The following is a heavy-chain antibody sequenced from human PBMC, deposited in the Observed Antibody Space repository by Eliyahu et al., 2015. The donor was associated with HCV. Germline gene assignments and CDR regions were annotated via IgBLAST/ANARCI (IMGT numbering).Heavy chain of an antibody. J-gene: IGHJ6*02. CDR1: GGSFSGYY. Sequence: QVQLQQWGAGLLKPSETLSLTCAVYGGSFSGYYWXWIRQPPGKGLEWIGEINHSGSTNYNPSLKSRVTISVDTSKNQFSLKLSSVTAADTAVYYCARNPGGVVVPAAKSYYYYYGMDVWGQGTTVTVSS. CDR2: INHSGST. D-gene: IGHD2-2*01. V-gene: IGHV4-34*01. CDR3: ARNPGGVVVPAAKSYYYYYGMDV.